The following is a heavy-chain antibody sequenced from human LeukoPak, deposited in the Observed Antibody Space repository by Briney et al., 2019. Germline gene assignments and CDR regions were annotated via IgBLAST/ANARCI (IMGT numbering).Heavy chain of an antibody. Sequence: GGSLKTFLKGSGFHFTSYWIGRGRPMPGKGLEWMGTIYPGDSDTRYSPSFQGQVTISADKSISTAYLQWSSLKASDTAMYYCASGGITMVRGQTRDVNAFDIWGQGTMVTVSS. J-gene: IGHJ3*02. D-gene: IGHD3-10*01. V-gene: IGHV5-51*01. CDR3: ASGGITMVRGQTRDVNAFDI. CDR1: GFHFTSYW. CDR2: IYPGDSDT.